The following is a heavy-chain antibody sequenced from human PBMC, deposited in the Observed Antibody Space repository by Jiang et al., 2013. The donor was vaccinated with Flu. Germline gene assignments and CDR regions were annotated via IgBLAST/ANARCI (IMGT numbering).Heavy chain of an antibody. J-gene: IGHJ6*04. V-gene: IGHV4-34*01. D-gene: IGHD3-22*01. CDR2: INHSGST. Sequence: SLTCAVYGGSFSGYYWSWIRQPPGKGLEWIGEINHSGSTNYNPSLKSRVTISVDTSKNQFSLKLSSVTAADTAVYYCARRPDYDSSGYYYRYYYYYGMDVWGKGTTVTVSS. CDR3: ARRPDYDSSGYYYRYYYYYGMDV. CDR1: GGSFSGYY.